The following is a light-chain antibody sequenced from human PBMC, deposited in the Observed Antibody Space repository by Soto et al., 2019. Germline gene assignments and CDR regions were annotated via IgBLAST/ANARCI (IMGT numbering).Light chain of an antibody. CDR2: DTS. V-gene: IGLV7-46*01. CDR3: LLSYYGARFVM. J-gene: IGLJ3*02. Sequence: QAVVTQEPSVTVSPGGTVTLTCGSSTGAVTSGHYPYWFQQKPGQAPRTLIYDTSNKHSWTPARFSGSLLGGKAALTLSGAQPEDGAEYYCLLSYYGARFVMFGGGTKVTVL. CDR1: TGAVTSGHY.